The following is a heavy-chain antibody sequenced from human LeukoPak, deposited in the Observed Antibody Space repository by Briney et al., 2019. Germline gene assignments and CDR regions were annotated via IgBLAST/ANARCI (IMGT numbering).Heavy chain of an antibody. CDR3: AREAAGHFDY. Sequence: PGGSLRPSCAASGFTFSSYDMHWVCQATGKGLEWVSAIGTAGDTYYPGSVKGRFTISRENAKNSLYLQMNSLRAGDTAVYYCAREAAGHFDYWGQGTLVTVSS. D-gene: IGHD6-13*01. V-gene: IGHV3-13*01. CDR1: GFTFSSYD. J-gene: IGHJ4*02. CDR2: IGTAGDT.